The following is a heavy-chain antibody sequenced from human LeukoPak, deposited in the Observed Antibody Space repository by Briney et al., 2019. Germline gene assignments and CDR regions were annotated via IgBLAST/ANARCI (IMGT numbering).Heavy chain of an antibody. D-gene: IGHD6-19*01. V-gene: IGHV3-30*18. J-gene: IGHJ4*02. CDR3: AKDLQQWLVQVGYFDY. CDR1: GFTFSSYG. CDR2: ISYDGSNK. Sequence: GGSLRLSCAASGFTFSSYGMHWVRRAPGKGLEWVAVISYDGSNKYYADSVKGRFTISRDNSKNTLYLQMNSLRAEDTAVYYCAKDLQQWLVQVGYFDYWGQGTLVTVSS.